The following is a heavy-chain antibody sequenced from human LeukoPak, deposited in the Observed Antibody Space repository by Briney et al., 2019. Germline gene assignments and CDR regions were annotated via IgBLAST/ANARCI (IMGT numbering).Heavy chain of an antibody. CDR2: IYYSGST. CDR3: ARGVRNYYDSSGYYPFDY. D-gene: IGHD3-22*01. CDR1: GGSISSHY. J-gene: IGHJ4*02. V-gene: IGHV4-59*11. Sequence: PSETLSLTCTVSGGSISSHYWSWIRQPPGKGLEWIGYIYYSGSTNYNPSLKSRVTISVDTSKNQFSLKLSSVTAADTAVYYCARGVRNYYDSSGYYPFDYWGQGTLVIVSS.